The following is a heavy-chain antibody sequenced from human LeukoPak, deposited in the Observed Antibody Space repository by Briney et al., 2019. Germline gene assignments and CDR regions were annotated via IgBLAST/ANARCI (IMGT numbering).Heavy chain of an antibody. CDR3: ARLYSSSSTWGDY. Sequence: GESLKISCQGSGYSFTSYCIGWVRQMPGKGLEWLGIIYPGDSDPRYSPSLQGQVTISADKSISTAYLQWSSLKASDAAMYYCARLYSSSSTWGDYWGQGTLVTASS. D-gene: IGHD6-6*01. CDR2: IYPGDSDP. J-gene: IGHJ4*02. V-gene: IGHV5-51*01. CDR1: GYSFTSYC.